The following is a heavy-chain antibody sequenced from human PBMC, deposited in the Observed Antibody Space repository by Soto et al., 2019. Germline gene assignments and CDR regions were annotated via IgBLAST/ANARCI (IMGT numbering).Heavy chain of an antibody. D-gene: IGHD3-9*01. CDR1: GGSFSGYY. V-gene: IGHV4-34*01. J-gene: IGHJ6*02. Sequence: QVQLQQWGTGLLKPSETLSLTCAVYGGSFSGYYWSWIRQPPGKGLEWIGEINHSGSTNYNPSLKRRVTISVDTSKTRSSVKLSSVTAAATAVYYCARGYPYYDILTGLGGRYYYYGMDVWGQGTMVTVSS. CDR3: ARGYPYYDILTGLGGRYYYYGMDV. CDR2: INHSGST.